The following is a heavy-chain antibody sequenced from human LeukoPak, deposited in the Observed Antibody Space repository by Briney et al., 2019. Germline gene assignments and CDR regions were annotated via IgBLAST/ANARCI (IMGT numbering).Heavy chain of an antibody. CDR2: LYIDGTT. J-gene: IGHJ4*02. V-gene: IGHV3-53*01. CDR3: RRESRNTLTFFFDD. D-gene: IGHD2-15*01. Sequence: AGSLRLSCAASGFTINSSFVIWVRQAPGKGLDWVSILYIDGTTYSADSVKGRFTISRDNSKNTVYLQRNSLRVADTAVYYCRRESRNTLTFFFDDWGQGTLVTVSS. CDR1: GFTINSSF.